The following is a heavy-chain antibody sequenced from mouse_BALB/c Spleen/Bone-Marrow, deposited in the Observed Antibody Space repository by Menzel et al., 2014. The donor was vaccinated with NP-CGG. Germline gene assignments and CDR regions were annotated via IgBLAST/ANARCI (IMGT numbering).Heavy chain of an antibody. CDR3: ALNWDSAY. D-gene: IGHD4-1*02. Sequence: EVHLVESGGDLVKPGGSLKLSCAASGFTFSGYGMSWVRQTPDKRLEWVATINNGGTYTYYPDSVRGRFTISRDNAKNTLYLQMSSLKSEDTAMYYCALNWDSAYWGQGTLVTVSA. J-gene: IGHJ3*01. CDR1: GFTFSGYG. V-gene: IGHV5-6*01. CDR2: INNGGTYT.